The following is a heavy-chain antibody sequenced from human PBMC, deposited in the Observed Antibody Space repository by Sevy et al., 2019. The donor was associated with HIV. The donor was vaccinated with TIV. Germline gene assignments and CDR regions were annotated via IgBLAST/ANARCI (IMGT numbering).Heavy chain of an antibody. CDR2: INTNTGNP. Sequence: ASVKVSCKASGYTFTSYAMNWVRQAPGQGLEWMGWINTNTGNPTYAQGFTGRFVFSLEPSVSTAYLQISSLKAEDTAVYYCARETRVARRYFDWLPHGFEPWGQGTLVTVSS. V-gene: IGHV7-4-1*02. CDR3: ARETRVARRYFDWLPHGFEP. CDR1: GYTFTSYA. D-gene: IGHD3-9*01. J-gene: IGHJ5*02.